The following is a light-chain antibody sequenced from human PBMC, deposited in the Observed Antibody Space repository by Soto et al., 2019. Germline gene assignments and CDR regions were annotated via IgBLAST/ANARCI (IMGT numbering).Light chain of an antibody. CDR3: SSKSPDF. CDR1: SSGIRDYNY. J-gene: IGLJ1*01. V-gene: IGLV2-14*01. Sequence: QSALTQPASVSGSPGQSITISCTGTSSGIRDYNYVSWYQQLPGNAPKLIMYEVSSRPSGISNRFSGSKSGNTASLTISGLQAEDEADYYCSSKSPDFFGTGTKVTVL. CDR2: EVS.